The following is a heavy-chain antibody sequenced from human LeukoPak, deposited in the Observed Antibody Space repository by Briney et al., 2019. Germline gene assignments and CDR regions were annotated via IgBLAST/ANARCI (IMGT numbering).Heavy chain of an antibody. CDR3: ARDYYYSSGYYYGDY. V-gene: IGHV3-30*04. CDR1: GFTFSSYA. J-gene: IGHJ4*02. Sequence: AGGSLRLSCAASGFTFSSYAMHWVRQAPGKGLEWVADISYDGSNKYYADSVKGRFTISRDNSKNTLYLQMNSLRADDTAVYYFARDYYYSSGYYYGDYWGQGTLVTVSS. D-gene: IGHD3-22*01. CDR2: ISYDGSNK.